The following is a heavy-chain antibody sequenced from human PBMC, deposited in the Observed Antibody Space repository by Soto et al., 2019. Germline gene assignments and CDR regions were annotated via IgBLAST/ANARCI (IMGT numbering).Heavy chain of an antibody. CDR1: GFTFSDYY. CDR3: ARDGVASWNSGVFYTYYDY. V-gene: IGHV3-11*01. D-gene: IGHD2-8*01. Sequence: GGSLRLSCAASGFTFSDYYMSWIRQAPGKGLEWVSYISSSGSTIYYADSVKGRFTISRDNAKNSLYLQMNSLRAEDTAVYYCARDGVASWNSGVFYTYYDYWGQGTLVTVSS. J-gene: IGHJ4*02. CDR2: ISSSGSTI.